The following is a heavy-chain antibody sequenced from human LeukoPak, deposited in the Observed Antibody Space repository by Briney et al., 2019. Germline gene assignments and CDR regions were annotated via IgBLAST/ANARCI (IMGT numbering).Heavy chain of an antibody. CDR2: IRKTPNGYIT. CDR3: TRDYGSYSFAF. V-gene: IGHV3-72*01. Sequence: GGTLRLPCAAPGFTFSDNVMDWVRQAPGKGLERLGRIRKTPNGYITEYPASVKGRFIVSRDDSKNLLYLQMNGLRTEDTDVHYCTRDYGSYSFAFWGQGTLVTVS. D-gene: IGHD1-26*01. J-gene: IGHJ4*02. CDR1: GFTFSDNV.